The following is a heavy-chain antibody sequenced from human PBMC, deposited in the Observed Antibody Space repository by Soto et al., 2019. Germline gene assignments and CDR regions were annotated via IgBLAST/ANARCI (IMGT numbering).Heavy chain of an antibody. CDR2: IHSGGST. D-gene: IGHD6-19*01. CDR1: GFTVSSNY. V-gene: IGHV3-66*01. J-gene: IGHJ4*02. CDR3: ARVGLVGIAVVWYYFDY. Sequence: EVQLLESGGGLVQPGGSLRLSCTASGFTVSSNYMIWVRQAPGKGLEWVSIIHSGGSTYYADSVKGRFTISRDNSKNTLYLQMNSLRAEDTAVYYCARVGLVGIAVVWYYFDYWGQGTLVTVSS.